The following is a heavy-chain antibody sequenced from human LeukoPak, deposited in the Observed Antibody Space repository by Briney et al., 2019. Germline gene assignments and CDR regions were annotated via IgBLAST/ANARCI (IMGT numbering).Heavy chain of an antibody. Sequence: SETLSLTCTVAWYSSTINCYWAWIRQSPGTGLDWIGSVYNNGETSYSPSLKSRVIISVATSKTAFSLKLTSATPAATAVYSCVTPRSWELSDMAVWGKGTPVIVSS. CDR3: VTPRSWELSDMAV. D-gene: IGHD1-26*01. V-gene: IGHV4-38-2*02. J-gene: IGHJ6*03. CDR1: WYSSTINCY. CDR2: VYNNGET.